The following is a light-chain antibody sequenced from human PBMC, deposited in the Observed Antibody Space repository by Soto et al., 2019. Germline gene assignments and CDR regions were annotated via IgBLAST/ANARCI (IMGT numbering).Light chain of an antibody. Sequence: SYVLTQPPSVSVAPGQTATITCGGNNIESKSVHWYQQRPGQAPVLVVYDDSVRPSGIPDRFSGSNSGNTATLTISGVEAGDEADFYCQVWDSTSYHPGVVFGGGTKLTVL. J-gene: IGLJ3*02. CDR1: NIESKS. V-gene: IGLV3-21*02. CDR2: DDS. CDR3: QVWDSTSYHPGVV.